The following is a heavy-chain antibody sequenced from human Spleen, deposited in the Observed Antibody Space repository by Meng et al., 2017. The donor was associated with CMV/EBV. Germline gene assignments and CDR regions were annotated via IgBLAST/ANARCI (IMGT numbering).Heavy chain of an antibody. CDR2: VNSDGRYT. V-gene: IGHV3-21*01. CDR3: ATGTRHLYYYYGMDV. D-gene: IGHD6-6*01. Sequence: GESLKISCATSGFTFTTYTMHWVRQAPGKGLEWVSSVNSDGRYTYYADSVKGRFTISRDNAKDSLYLEMNSLGAEDTAVYYCATGTRHLYYYYGMDVWGQGTTVTVSS. J-gene: IGHJ6*02. CDR1: GFTFTTYT.